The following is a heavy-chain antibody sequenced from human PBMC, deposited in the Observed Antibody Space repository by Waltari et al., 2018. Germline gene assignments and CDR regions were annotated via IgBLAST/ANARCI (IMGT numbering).Heavy chain of an antibody. CDR2: ISHSGDNT. D-gene: IGHD6-13*01. CDR1: GFSFSGHA. J-gene: IGHJ5*02. CDR3: AKAVYSSSWYNWFDP. V-gene: IGHV3-23*01. Sequence: EIYLLDSGGDVVQPGGSLILFCTASGFSFSGHAMSWVRQAPGKGLEWVSTISHSGDNTYFADSLRGRFTISRDNSKDTVYLQMNSLRPEDTALYYCAKAVYSSSWYNWFDPWGQGTLLTVSS.